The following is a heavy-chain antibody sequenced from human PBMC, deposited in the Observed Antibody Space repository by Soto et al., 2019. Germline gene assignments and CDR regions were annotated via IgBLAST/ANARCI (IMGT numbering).Heavy chain of an antibody. J-gene: IGHJ4*02. CDR1: GFTFSSYG. CDR2: IWYDGSNK. D-gene: IGHD5-12*01. V-gene: IGHV3-33*01. CDR3: ASWSGYDADEDD. Sequence: QVQLVESGGGVVQPGRSLRLSCEASGFTFSSYGMHWVRQAPGKGLEWVAVIWYDGSNKYYADSVKGRFTISRDNSKITLYMQMNSLRAEDTAVYYCASWSGYDADEDDWGQGTLVTVSS.